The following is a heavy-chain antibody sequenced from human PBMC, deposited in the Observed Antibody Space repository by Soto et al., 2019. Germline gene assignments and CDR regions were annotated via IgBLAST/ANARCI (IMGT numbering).Heavy chain of an antibody. J-gene: IGHJ4*02. CDR3: AGDVVRTYDSSGYYDY. Sequence: ASVKVSCKASGYTFTSYGISWVRQAPGQGLEWMGWISAYNGNTNYAQKLQGRVTMTTDTSTSTAYMELRSLRSDDTAVYYCAGDVVRTYDSSGYYDYWGQGILVTVSS. D-gene: IGHD3-22*01. CDR1: GYTFTSYG. CDR2: ISAYNGNT. V-gene: IGHV1-18*01.